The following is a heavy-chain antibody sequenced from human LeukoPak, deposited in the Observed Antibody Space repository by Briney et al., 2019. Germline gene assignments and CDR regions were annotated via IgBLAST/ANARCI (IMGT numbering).Heavy chain of an antibody. D-gene: IGHD2-15*01. CDR3: GSVGSVYAFDI. J-gene: IGHJ3*02. CDR1: GFTFSSYS. V-gene: IGHV3-23*01. Sequence: GGSLRLSCAASGFTFSSYSMNWVRQAPGKGLEWVSTISGSGDSTYYADSVKGRFTISRDNSKNTLYLQMSSLRAEDTAVYYCGSVGSVYAFDIWGQGTMVTVSS. CDR2: ISGSGDST.